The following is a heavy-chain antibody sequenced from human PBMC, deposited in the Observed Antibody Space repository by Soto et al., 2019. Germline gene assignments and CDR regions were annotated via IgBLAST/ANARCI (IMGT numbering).Heavy chain of an antibody. J-gene: IGHJ4*02. D-gene: IGHD1-1*01. Sequence: QVHLVQSGAEVKKPGASVKVSCKGSGYDFTTYGITWVRQAPGQGLEWMAWISAHTGNTDYAQKLQGRVTVTRDTSTSTAYMELRSLRSDDTAVYYCARGRYGDYWGQGALVTVSS. V-gene: IGHV1-18*01. CDR1: GYDFTTYG. CDR2: ISAHTGNT. CDR3: ARGRYGDY.